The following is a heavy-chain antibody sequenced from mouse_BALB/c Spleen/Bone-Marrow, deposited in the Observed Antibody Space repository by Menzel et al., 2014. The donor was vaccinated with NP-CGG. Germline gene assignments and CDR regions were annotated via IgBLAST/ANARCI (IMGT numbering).Heavy chain of an antibody. CDR1: GYSITSGYG. CDR2: IHYSGYT. V-gene: IGHV3-1*02. CDR3: VRETPVVADFDY. Sequence: EVKLQESGPDLVKPSQLLSLTCTVTGYSITSGYGWHWIRQFPGNKLEWMGYIHYSGYTDYNPSLKSRISITRDTSKNQFFLQLNSVTTEDTATYYCVRETPVVADFDYWGQGTTLTVSS. J-gene: IGHJ2*01. D-gene: IGHD1-1*01.